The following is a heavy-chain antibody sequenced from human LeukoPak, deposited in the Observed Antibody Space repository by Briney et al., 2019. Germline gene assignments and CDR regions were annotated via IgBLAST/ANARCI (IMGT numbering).Heavy chain of an antibody. CDR2: IYYSGST. V-gene: IGHV4-39*01. D-gene: IGHD1-1*01. Sequence: PSETLSLTCTVSGGSISSSSYYWGWIRQPPGKGLEWIGSIYYSGSTYYNPSLKSRVTISVDTSKNQFSLKLTSVTAADTAVYYCARSWLSTGPADYWGQGTLVTVSS. J-gene: IGHJ4*02. CDR3: ARSWLSTGPADY. CDR1: GGSISSSSYY.